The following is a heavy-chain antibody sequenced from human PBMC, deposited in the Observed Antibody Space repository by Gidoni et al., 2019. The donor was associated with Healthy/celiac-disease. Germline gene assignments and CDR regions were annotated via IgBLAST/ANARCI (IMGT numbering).Heavy chain of an antibody. V-gene: IGHV3-66*01. D-gene: IGHD5-18*01. J-gene: IGHJ3*02. Sequence: EVQLVESGGGFVQPGGSLRLSCAASGFTVSSNYMSWVRQAPGKGLEWVSVIYSGGSTYYADSVKGRFTISRDNSKNTLYLQMNSLRAEDTAVYYCARDGRDGYSQPYDIWGQGTMVTVSS. CDR3: ARDGRDGYSQPYDI. CDR1: GFTVSSNY. CDR2: IYSGGST.